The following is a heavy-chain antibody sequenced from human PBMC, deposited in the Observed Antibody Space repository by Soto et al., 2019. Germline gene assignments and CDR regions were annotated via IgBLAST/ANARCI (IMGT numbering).Heavy chain of an antibody. CDR2: MNPNSGNT. D-gene: IGHD4-17*01. CDR3: ARGVKYGAYSRWFDP. V-gene: IGHV1-8*01. CDR1: GYTFTSYD. Sequence: QVQLVQSGSEVKKPGASVKVSCKASGYTFTSYDINWVRQATGPGLEYLGWMNPNSGNTGYVQKFQGRVTMTRDTAIRTAYMERSSLRSEDTAVYFCARGVKYGAYSRWFDPWGQGTPVTVSS. J-gene: IGHJ5*02.